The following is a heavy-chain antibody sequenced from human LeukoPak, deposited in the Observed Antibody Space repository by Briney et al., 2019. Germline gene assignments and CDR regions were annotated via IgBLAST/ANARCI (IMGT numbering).Heavy chain of an antibody. D-gene: IGHD6-19*01. CDR2: INHSGST. CDR1: GGSISSYY. Sequence: NPSETLSLTCTVSGGSISSYYWSWIRQPPGKGLEWIGEINHSGSTNYNPSLKSRVTISVDTSKNQFSLKLSSVTAADTAVYYCATYSSGWSPYLQHWGQGTLVTVSS. CDR3: ATYSSGWSPYLQH. J-gene: IGHJ1*01. V-gene: IGHV4-34*01.